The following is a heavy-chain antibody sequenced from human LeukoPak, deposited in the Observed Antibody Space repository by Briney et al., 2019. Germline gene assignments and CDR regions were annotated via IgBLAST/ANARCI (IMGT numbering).Heavy chain of an antibody. CDR1: GVSFSRYY. Sequence: SETLSLTCAVYGVSFSRYYLSWIRQSPGKGLEWIAEIDHRGDTNYNPSVKSRVTISVDTSKNQFSLKVRSLSAADTALYYCARGATISETGYFDFWGQGTLVTVSS. CDR2: IDHRGDT. V-gene: IGHV4-34*01. J-gene: IGHJ4*03. D-gene: IGHD5-24*01. CDR3: ARGATISETGYFDF.